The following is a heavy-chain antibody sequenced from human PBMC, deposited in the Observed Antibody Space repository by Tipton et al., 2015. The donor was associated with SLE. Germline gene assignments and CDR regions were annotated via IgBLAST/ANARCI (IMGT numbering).Heavy chain of an antibody. Sequence: SLRLSCAASGLTFSTYSMNWVRQAPGKGLEWVSSISDRSSYIYYADSVKGRFTISRDNSRDKVYLQMNNLRAEDTAAYFCARGVEYGTGTDFWGQGTMATVSS. J-gene: IGHJ3*01. CDR1: GLTFSTYS. D-gene: IGHD3/OR15-3a*01. CDR2: ISDRSSYI. CDR3: ARGVEYGTGTDF. V-gene: IGHV3-21*04.